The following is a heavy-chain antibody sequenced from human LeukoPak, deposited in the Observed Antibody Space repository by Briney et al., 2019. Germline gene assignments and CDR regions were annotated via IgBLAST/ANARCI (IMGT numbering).Heavy chain of an antibody. CDR1: GFTFSSYA. CDR2: ISYDGSNI. V-gene: IGHV3-30*04. J-gene: IGHJ6*02. D-gene: IGHD3-10*01. Sequence: GRSLRLSCAASGFTFSSYAMHWVRQAPGKGLEWVAVISYDGSNIYYADSVKGRFTISRDNSKNTLYLQMNSLRAEDTAVYYCARERITMVRGVIITTYYYYGMDVWGQGTTVTVSS. CDR3: ARERITMVRGVIITTYYYYGMDV.